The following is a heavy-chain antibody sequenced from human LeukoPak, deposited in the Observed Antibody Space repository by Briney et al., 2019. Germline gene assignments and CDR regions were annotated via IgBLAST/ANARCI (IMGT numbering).Heavy chain of an antibody. CDR2: FDPEDGET. CDR3: AREGYCSGSICYSFDY. Sequence: ASVKVSCKVSGYTLTELSMHWVRQAPGKGLEWMGGFDPEDGETIYAQKFQGRVTMTEDTSTDTAYMELSSLRSEDTVVYFCAREGYCSGSICYSFDYWGQGTLVTVSS. D-gene: IGHD2-15*01. V-gene: IGHV1-24*01. J-gene: IGHJ4*02. CDR1: GYTLTELS.